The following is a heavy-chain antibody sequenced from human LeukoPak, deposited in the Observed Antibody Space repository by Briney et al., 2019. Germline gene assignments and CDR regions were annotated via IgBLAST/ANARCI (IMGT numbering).Heavy chain of an antibody. Sequence: ASVKVSCKASGYTFTDYYMHWVRQAPGQGLEWMGWINPNSGGTNYAQKFQGRVTMTRDTSISTAYMELSRLRSDDTAVYYCARGSIAVAGTKGNWFDPWGQGTLVTVSS. D-gene: IGHD6-19*01. CDR2: INPNSGGT. V-gene: IGHV1-2*02. J-gene: IGHJ5*02. CDR1: GYTFTDYY. CDR3: ARGSIAVAGTKGNWFDP.